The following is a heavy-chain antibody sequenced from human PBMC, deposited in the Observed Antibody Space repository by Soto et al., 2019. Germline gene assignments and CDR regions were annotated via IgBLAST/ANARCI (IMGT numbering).Heavy chain of an antibody. CDR1: GFTFSSYG. CDR3: ARDKLERKYYYYYMDV. D-gene: IGHD1-1*01. V-gene: IGHV3-33*01. J-gene: IGHJ6*03. Sequence: GGSLRLSCAASGFTFSSYGMHWVRQAPGKGLEWVAVIWYDGSNKYYADSVKGRFTISRDNSKNTLYLQMNSLRAEDTAVYYCARDKLERKYYYYYMDVWGKGATVTVSS. CDR2: IWYDGSNK.